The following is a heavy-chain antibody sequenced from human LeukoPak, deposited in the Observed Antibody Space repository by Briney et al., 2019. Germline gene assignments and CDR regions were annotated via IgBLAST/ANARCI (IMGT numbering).Heavy chain of an antibody. CDR2: ISDSGDYT. J-gene: IGHJ4*02. Sequence: GGSLRLSCAGSGFTFSSYAMSWVRQAPGKGLEWVSAISDSGDYTYYADSVKGRFTISRDNSKNTLYLHVNSLRAEDTAVYYCAKDTSIGKYCTSGVCSPFDYWGKGSLVTVSS. CDR1: GFTFSSYA. V-gene: IGHV3-23*01. D-gene: IGHD2-8*01. CDR3: AKDTSIGKYCTSGVCSPFDY.